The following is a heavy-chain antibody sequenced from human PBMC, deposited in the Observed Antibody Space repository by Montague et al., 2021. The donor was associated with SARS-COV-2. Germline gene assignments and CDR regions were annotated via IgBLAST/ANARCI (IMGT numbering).Heavy chain of an antibody. V-gene: IGHV4-4*02. D-gene: IGHD3-10*01. J-gene: IGHJ4*02. CDR2: IYHSGNS. CDR3: ASNRYYYDSGRKTSDY. CDR1: GGSISSTYW. Sequence: SETLSLTCAVSGGSISSTYWWSWVRQPPGKGLEWIGEIYHSGNSNYNPSLKSRVTISVDKSKNQFSLKLSSVTAADTAVYYCASNRYYYDSGRKTSDYWGQGTLGTVSS.